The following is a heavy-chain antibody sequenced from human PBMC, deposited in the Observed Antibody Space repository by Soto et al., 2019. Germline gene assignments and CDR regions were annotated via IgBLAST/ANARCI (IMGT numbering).Heavy chain of an antibody. CDR2: ISSSSSYI. J-gene: IGHJ4*02. CDR1: GFTFSSYS. V-gene: IGHV3-21*01. CDR3: ARENPTVTTFDY. D-gene: IGHD4-4*01. Sequence: GGSLRLSCAASGFTFSSYSMNWVRQAPGKGLEWVSSISSSSSYIYYADSVKGRFTISRDNAKNSLYLQMNSLRAEDTAVYYCARENPTVTTFDYWGQGTLVTVSS.